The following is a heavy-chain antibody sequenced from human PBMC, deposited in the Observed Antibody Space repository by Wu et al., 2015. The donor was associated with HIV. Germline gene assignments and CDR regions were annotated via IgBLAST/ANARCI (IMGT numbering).Heavy chain of an antibody. Sequence: QVQLVQSGAEVKKPGASVKVSCKASGYTFTSYYMHWVRQAPGQGLEWMGIINPSGGSTSYAQKFQGRVTMTRDTSTSTVYMELSSLRSEDTAVYYCARALGDCSSTSCYGGWYFDLWGLAPWSLSPQ. CDR2: INPSGGST. CDR1: GYTFTSYY. V-gene: IGHV1-46*01. D-gene: IGHD2-2*01. J-gene: IGHJ2*01. CDR3: ARALGDCSSTSCYGGWYFDL.